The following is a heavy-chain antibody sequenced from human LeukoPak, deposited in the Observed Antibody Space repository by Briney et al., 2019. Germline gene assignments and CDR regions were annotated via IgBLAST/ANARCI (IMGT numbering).Heavy chain of an antibody. CDR3: ARGGRQLVRWNFDY. CDR2: LSYDGSTT. CDR1: GFTFSSYS. D-gene: IGHD6-13*01. Sequence: GGSLRLSCAASGFTFSSYSMNWVRQAPGKGLEWVAVLSYDGSTTHYADSVKGRFTISRDNSKNTLYLQMNSLRAEDTAVYYCARGGRQLVRWNFDYWGQGTLVTVSS. J-gene: IGHJ4*02. V-gene: IGHV3-30*03.